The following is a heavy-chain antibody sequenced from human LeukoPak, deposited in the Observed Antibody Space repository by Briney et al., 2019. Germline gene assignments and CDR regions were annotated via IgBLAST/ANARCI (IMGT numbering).Heavy chain of an antibody. CDR1: GGSISSYY. D-gene: IGHD6-13*01. Sequence: SETLSLTCTVSGGSISSYYWSWIRQPPGKGLEWIGYIYYSGSTNYNPSLKSRVTISVDTSENQLSLKLSSVTAADTALYYCARAHTSSWYMDYWGQGTLVTVSS. CDR3: ARAHTSSWYMDY. V-gene: IGHV4-59*01. J-gene: IGHJ4*02. CDR2: IYYSGST.